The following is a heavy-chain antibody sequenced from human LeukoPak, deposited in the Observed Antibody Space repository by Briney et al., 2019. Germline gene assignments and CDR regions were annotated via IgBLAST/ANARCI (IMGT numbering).Heavy chain of an antibody. D-gene: IGHD6-13*01. J-gene: IGHJ4*02. CDR1: GFTFTSHW. Sequence: GGSLRLSCAASGFTFTSHWMSWVRQAPGKGLEWVANIKYDGSGKDYVDSVKGRFTISRDNARNSLFLQMNSLRVEDTAVYYCARDIAPAGLFYDYWGQGTLVTVSS. V-gene: IGHV3-7*01. CDR3: ARDIAPAGLFYDY. CDR2: IKYDGSGK.